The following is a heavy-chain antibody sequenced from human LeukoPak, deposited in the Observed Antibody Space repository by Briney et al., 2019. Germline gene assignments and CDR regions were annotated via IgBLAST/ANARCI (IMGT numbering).Heavy chain of an antibody. CDR2: INRSGGST. J-gene: IGHJ4*02. Sequence: GGSLRLSCAASGFTFSSYAMSWLRQAPGKGLEWVSAINRSGGSTYYADPVKGRFTISRDNSKNTLYLQMNSLRAEDTAVYYCAKLYYYGSGSSGYWGQGTLVTVSS. CDR1: GFTFSSYA. V-gene: IGHV3-23*01. D-gene: IGHD3-10*01. CDR3: AKLYYYGSGSSGY.